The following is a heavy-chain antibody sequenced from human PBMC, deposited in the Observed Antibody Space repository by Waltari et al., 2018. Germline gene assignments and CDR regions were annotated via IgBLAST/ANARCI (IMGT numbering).Heavy chain of an antibody. CDR3: VGWNDPINS. CDR2: IGPDGSDK. CDR1: GFTISRFW. D-gene: IGHD1-1*01. V-gene: IGHV3-7*01. J-gene: IGHJ4*02. Sequence: EAQLVQSGGGLVQPGGSLTLPCPASGFTISRFWVTWIRQAPGQGLQWVAHIGPDGSDKYYVDSVKGRFTISRDNAENSLLLQMSSLRVEDTALYYCVGWNDPINSWGQGTLVAVSS.